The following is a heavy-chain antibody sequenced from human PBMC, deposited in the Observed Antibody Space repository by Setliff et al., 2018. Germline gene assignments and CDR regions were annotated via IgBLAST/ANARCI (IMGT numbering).Heavy chain of an antibody. J-gene: IGHJ6*04. CDR1: GGSISPYF. Sequence: SQTLSLTCTVSGGSISPYFWSWIRQPPGKGLEWIGYIYHNGNTNFNPSLKSRVTMSVDTSKNQFALVLESVTAADTAVYYCARDRSAYSYGLDVWGKGTTVTVS. CDR2: IYHNGNT. CDR3: ARDRSAYSYGLDV. V-gene: IGHV4-59*01.